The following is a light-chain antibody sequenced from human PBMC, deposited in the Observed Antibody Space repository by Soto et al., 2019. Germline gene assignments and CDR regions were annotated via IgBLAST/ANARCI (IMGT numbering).Light chain of an antibody. CDR1: SSDVGAYNY. CDR2: DVS. CDR3: FSFTSSPTWV. J-gene: IGLJ3*02. Sequence: QSVLTQPASVSGSPGQSITISCTGTSSDVGAYNYVSWFQQHPGKVPKLIIFDVSNRPSGVSNRFSGSKSGNTASLTISGLQAEDEADYYCFSFTSSPTWVFGGGTKVTVL. V-gene: IGLV2-14*01.